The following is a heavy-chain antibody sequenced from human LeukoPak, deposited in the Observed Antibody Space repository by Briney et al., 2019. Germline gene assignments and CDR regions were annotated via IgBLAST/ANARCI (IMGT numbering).Heavy chain of an antibody. J-gene: IGHJ3*02. D-gene: IGHD4-17*01. Sequence: PGGSLRLSCAASGFTFSSHWMSWVRQAPGKGLEWVANIKQDGSEKYYVDSVKGRFTISRDNAENSLCLRMNSLRAEHTAVYYCAIRGYGDYWAFDIWGQGTMVTVSS. CDR1: GFTFSSHW. V-gene: IGHV3-7*02. CDR3: AIRGYGDYWAFDI. CDR2: IKQDGSEK.